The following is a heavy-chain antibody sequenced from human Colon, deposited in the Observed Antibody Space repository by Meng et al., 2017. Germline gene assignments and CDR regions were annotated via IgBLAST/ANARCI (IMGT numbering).Heavy chain of an antibody. CDR3: ARDRRGTTDYFDY. D-gene: IGHD5-24*01. Sequence: ASVKVSCKASGYTFTSYGMSWVRQAPGQGLEWMGWISSYNGNTNYAQRLQGRVTMTTDTSTTTAYMELRSLSSDDTAVYYCARDRRGTTDYFDYWGQGTLVTVSS. CDR2: ISSYNGNT. V-gene: IGHV1-18*01. CDR1: GYTFTSYG. J-gene: IGHJ4*02.